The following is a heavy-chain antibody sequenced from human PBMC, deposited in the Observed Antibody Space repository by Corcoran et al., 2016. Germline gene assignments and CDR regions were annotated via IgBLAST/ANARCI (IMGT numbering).Heavy chain of an antibody. Sequence: EVEMVQCRAEVKKPGESLRLFCKGYGYRFNRYWFRWGRQVLGTSGKLMGRIDPSDSYTNYSPSFQGHVTISAGKSISTAYLQWSSLKASDTAIDYCTNMGIQQLGRPTASRHYYYGMYVWGQGTTVTVSS. CDR2: IDPSDSYT. J-gene: IGHJ6*02. CDR3: TNMGIQQLGRPTASRHYYYGMYV. D-gene: IGHD6-13*01. CDR1: GYRFNRYW. V-gene: IGHV5-10-1*03.